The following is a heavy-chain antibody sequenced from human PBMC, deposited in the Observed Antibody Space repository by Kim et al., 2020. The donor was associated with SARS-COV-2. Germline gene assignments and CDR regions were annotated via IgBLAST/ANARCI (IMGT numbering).Heavy chain of an antibody. CDR2: ISSSGSTI. D-gene: IGHD2-2*01. Sequence: GGSLRLSCAASGFTFSSYEMNWVRQAPGKGLEWVSYISSSGSTIYYADSVKGRFTISRDNAKNSLYLQMNSLRAEDTAVYYCARGGRKVVVPAAISEKYYYYYYGMDVWGQGTTVTVSS. CDR3: ARGGRKVVVPAAISEKYYYYYYGMDV. J-gene: IGHJ6*02. CDR1: GFTFSSYE. V-gene: IGHV3-48*03.